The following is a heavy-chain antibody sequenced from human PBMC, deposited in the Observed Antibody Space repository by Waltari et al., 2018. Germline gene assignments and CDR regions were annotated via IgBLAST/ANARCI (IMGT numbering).Heavy chain of an antibody. CDR2: ISHNGVT. J-gene: IGHJ2*01. CDR3: ARGDDFWSGSPWDL. D-gene: IGHD3-3*01. Sequence: QVQLQESGPGLVKPSQTLSLTCTVSGGSINSGNYYWSWIRQPPGRGLEWMGYISHNGVTYYNPSLKRRLTISVDMSKTQFSLSLTSMTAADTAVYYCARGDDFWSGSPWDLWGRGTLVSVSS. CDR1: GGSINSGNYY. V-gene: IGHV4-30-4*01.